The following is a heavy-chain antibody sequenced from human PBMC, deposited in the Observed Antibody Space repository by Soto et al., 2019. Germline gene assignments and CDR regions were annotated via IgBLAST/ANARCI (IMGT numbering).Heavy chain of an antibody. D-gene: IGHD6-13*01. CDR3: ANSAAAGTAYYYYSMDV. CDR2: ISGSGGST. V-gene: IGHV3-23*01. CDR1: GFTFSSYA. Sequence: GGSLRLSCAASGFTFSSYAMSWVRQAPGKGLEWVSAISGSGGSTYYADSVKGRFTISGDNSKNTLYLQMNSLRAEDTAVYYCANSAAAGTAYYYYSMDVWGQGTTVTVSS. J-gene: IGHJ6*02.